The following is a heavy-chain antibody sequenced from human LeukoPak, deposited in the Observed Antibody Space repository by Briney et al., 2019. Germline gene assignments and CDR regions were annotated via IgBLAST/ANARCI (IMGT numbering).Heavy chain of an antibody. CDR1: GFTFSSYG. CDR2: IRYDGSNK. D-gene: IGHD6-13*01. Sequence: GGSLRLSCAASGFTFSSYGMHWVRQAPGKGLEWVAFIRYDGSNKYYADSVKGRFTISRDNSKNTLYLQMNSLRAEDTAVYYCAKDARIAAATGNWFDPWGQGTLVTVSS. J-gene: IGHJ5*02. CDR3: AKDARIAAATGNWFDP. V-gene: IGHV3-30*02.